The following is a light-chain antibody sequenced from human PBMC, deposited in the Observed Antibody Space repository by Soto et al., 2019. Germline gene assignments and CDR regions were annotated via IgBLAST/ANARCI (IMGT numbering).Light chain of an antibody. CDR2: EFG. CDR1: SSDIGTYNL. CDR3: CSYAGSRTWV. Sequence: QSALTQPASVSGSPGQSITIFCTGTSSDIGTYNLVSWYQQHPGKAPKLMIYEFGKRPSGVSNRFSGSKSGTTASLTISGLQAEDEADYFCCSYAGSRTWVFGGGTKVTVL. V-gene: IGLV2-23*02. J-gene: IGLJ3*02.